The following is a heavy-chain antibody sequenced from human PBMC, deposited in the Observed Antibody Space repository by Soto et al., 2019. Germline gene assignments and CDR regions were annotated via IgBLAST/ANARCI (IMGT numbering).Heavy chain of an antibody. Sequence: GGSLRLSCAASGFTFSDYYMSWIRQAPGKGLEWVSYISSSGSTIYYADSVKGRFTISRDNAKNSLYLQINSLRAEDTAVYYCARDHSSGWTLDYWGQGTLVTVSS. CDR2: ISSSGSTI. J-gene: IGHJ4*02. V-gene: IGHV3-11*01. CDR1: GFTFSDYY. D-gene: IGHD6-19*01. CDR3: ARDHSSGWTLDY.